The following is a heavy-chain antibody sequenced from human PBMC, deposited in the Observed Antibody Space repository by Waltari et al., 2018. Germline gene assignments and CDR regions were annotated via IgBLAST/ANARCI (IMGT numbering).Heavy chain of an antibody. Sequence: QVQLQESGPGLVKPSQTLSLTCTVSGGSISSGSYYWSWIRQPAGKGLEWIGRIYTSGVTNHNPSLNGRVTISVDTSKNPFSLKLSSVTAADTAVYYCASAWGYSSFYYFDSGGQGTLVTVSS. CDR1: GGSISSGSYY. D-gene: IGHD6-13*01. V-gene: IGHV4-61*02. CDR3: ASAWGYSSFYYFDS. J-gene: IGHJ4*02. CDR2: IYTSGVT.